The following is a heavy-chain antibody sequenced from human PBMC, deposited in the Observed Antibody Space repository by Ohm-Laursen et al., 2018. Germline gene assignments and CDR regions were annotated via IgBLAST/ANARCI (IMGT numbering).Heavy chain of an antibody. Sequence: SQTLSLTFTVSGGSISSGGYYWSWIRQHPGKGLEWIGYIYYSGSTYYNPSLKSLVTISVDTSKNQFSLKLSSVTAADTAVYYCARVRRNWFDPWGQGTLVTVSS. CDR1: GGSISSGGYY. V-gene: IGHV4-31*01. CDR3: ARVRRNWFDP. D-gene: IGHD3-10*01. J-gene: IGHJ5*02. CDR2: IYYSGST.